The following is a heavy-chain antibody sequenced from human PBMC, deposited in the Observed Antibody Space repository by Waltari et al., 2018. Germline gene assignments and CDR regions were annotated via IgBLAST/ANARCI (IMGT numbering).Heavy chain of an antibody. J-gene: IGHJ4*02. V-gene: IGHV1-69*01. Sequence: QVQLVQSGAEVKKPGSSVKVSCKASGGTFSSYAISWVRQAPGQGLEWMGGISPIFGTANYAQKFQGRVTITADESTSTAYMELSSLRSEDTAVYYCASMGRGETWIQLWSYFDYWGQGTLVTVSS. CDR2: ISPIFGTA. CDR1: GGTFSSYA. CDR3: ASMGRGETWIQLWSYFDY. D-gene: IGHD5-18*01.